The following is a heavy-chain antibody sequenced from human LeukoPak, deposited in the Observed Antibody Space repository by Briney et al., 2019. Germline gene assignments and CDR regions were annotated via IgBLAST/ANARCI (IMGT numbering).Heavy chain of an antibody. CDR3: AASRGYSGSYSLYAFDI. CDR1: GGTFSSYA. V-gene: IGHV1-69*06. D-gene: IGHD1-26*01. Sequence: GASVKVSCKASGGTFSSYAISWVRQAPGQGLEWMGGIIPIFGTANYAQKFQGRVTITADKSTSTAYMELSSLRSEDAAVYYCAASRGYSGSYSLYAFDIWGQGTMVTVSS. CDR2: IIPIFGTA. J-gene: IGHJ3*02.